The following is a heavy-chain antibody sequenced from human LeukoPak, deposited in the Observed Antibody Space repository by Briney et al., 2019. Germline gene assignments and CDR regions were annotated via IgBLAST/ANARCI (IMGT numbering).Heavy chain of an antibody. V-gene: IGHV1-24*01. Sequence: GASVKVSCKVSGYTLTELSMHWVRQAPGKELEWMGGFDPEDGETIYAQKFQGRVTMTEDTSTDTAYMELSSLRSEDTAVYYCATFPDDVTTVTYFDYWGQGTLVTVSS. J-gene: IGHJ4*02. D-gene: IGHD4-17*01. CDR2: FDPEDGET. CDR1: GYTLTELS. CDR3: ATFPDDVTTVTYFDY.